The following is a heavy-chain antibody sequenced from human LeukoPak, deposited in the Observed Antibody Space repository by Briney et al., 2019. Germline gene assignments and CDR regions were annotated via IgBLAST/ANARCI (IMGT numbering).Heavy chain of an antibody. CDR3: ASLGITFGGVIVTPYYFDY. CDR1: GFTFSSYE. D-gene: IGHD3-16*02. Sequence: PGGSLRLSCAASGFTFSSYEMNWVRQAPGKGLEWVSYISSSGSTIYYADSVKGRFTISRDNAKNSLYLQMNSLRAEDTAVYYCASLGITFGGVIVTPYYFDYWGQGTLVTVSS. CDR2: ISSSGSTI. V-gene: IGHV3-48*03. J-gene: IGHJ4*02.